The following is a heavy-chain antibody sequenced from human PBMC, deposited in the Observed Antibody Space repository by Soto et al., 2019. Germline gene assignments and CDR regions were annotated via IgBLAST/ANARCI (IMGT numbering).Heavy chain of an antibody. CDR1: GFNFSSYV. CDR2: ISYDGSKK. CDR3: VASELSFDY. J-gene: IGHJ4*02. D-gene: IGHD3-16*02. V-gene: IGHV3-30*03. Sequence: QVQLVESGGGVVQPGRSLRLSCAASGFNFSSYVMHWVRQPPGKGLEWVAIISYDGSKKQYADSVKGRFTISRDNSKTTLYLQMNSLRDEDTAVYHCVASELSFDYWGQGTLVTVSS.